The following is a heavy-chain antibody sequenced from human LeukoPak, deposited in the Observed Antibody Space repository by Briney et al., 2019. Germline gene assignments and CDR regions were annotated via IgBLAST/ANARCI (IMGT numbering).Heavy chain of an antibody. D-gene: IGHD6-19*01. CDR2: IWYDGSNK. J-gene: IGHJ4*02. CDR3: ARDHSSGWYGEGVDY. CDR1: GFTFSSYA. V-gene: IGHV3-33*08. Sequence: QAGGSLRLSCAASGFTFSSYAMHWVRQAPGKGLEWVAVIWYDGSNKYYADSVKGRFTISRDNSKNTLYLQMNSLRAEDTAVYYCARDHSSGWYGEGVDYWGQGTLVTVSS.